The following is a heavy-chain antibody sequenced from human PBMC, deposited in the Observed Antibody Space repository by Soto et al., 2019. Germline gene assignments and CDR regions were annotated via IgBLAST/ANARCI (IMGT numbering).Heavy chain of an antibody. D-gene: IGHD2-15*01. CDR1: GFTVNSNY. CDR2: IYSGGST. Sequence: PGRSLRLSWAASGFTVNSNYMSWIRQAPGKGLEWVSVIYSGGSTYYADSVKGRFIISRDDSKNTLFLHMNSLRAEDTAVYYCATAKLLLPWLFDYWGQGALVTVSS. CDR3: ATAKLLLPWLFDY. V-gene: IGHV3-66*01. J-gene: IGHJ4*02.